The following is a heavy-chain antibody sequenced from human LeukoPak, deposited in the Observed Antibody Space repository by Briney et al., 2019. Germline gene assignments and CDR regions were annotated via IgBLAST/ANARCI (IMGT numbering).Heavy chain of an antibody. Sequence: SETLSFTCTVSGGSISSYYWSWIRQPAGKGLEWIGRIYTSGSTNYNPSLKSRVTMSVDTSKNQFSLKLSSVTAADTAVYYCATISGWPDEVDCWGQGTLVTVSS. D-gene: IGHD6-25*01. CDR3: ATISGWPDEVDC. J-gene: IGHJ4*02. CDR1: GGSISSYY. V-gene: IGHV4-4*07. CDR2: IYTSGST.